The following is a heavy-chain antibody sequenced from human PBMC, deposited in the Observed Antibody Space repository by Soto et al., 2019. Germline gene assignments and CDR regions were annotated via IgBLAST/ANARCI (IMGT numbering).Heavy chain of an antibody. CDR3: VRDPSSGYDY. Sequence: EVELVESGGGLVQPGGSLRLSCAASGFTFSNYWMSWVRQAPGKGLEWVANIKQDGSAHYYVDSVKGRFINSRDNAKTSLFLQMNSLRAEDTAVYYCVRDPSSGYDYWGQGTLVTVSS. CDR2: IKQDGSAH. CDR1: GFTFSNYW. V-gene: IGHV3-7*01. D-gene: IGHD6-19*01. J-gene: IGHJ4*02.